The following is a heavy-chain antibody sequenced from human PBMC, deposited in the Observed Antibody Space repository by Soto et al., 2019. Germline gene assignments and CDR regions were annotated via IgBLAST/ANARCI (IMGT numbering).Heavy chain of an antibody. J-gene: IGHJ5*02. CDR3: ARGAGYSSRWPFDP. CDR1: GCSMSGSF. CDR2: IYYSGNT. D-gene: IGHD6-13*01. Sequence: SETLSLTCTVSGCSMSGSFWSWIRQPPGKGLEWIGYIYYSGNTDYNPSLKSRVTISVDTSKNQFSLKLSSVTAADTAVYYCARGAGYSSRWPFDPWGQGTLVTVSS. V-gene: IGHV4-59*01.